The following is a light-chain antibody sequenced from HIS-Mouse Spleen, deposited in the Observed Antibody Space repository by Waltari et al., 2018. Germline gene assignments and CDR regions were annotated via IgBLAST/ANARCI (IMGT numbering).Light chain of an antibody. CDR1: QCISSW. CDR3: QQYKSYSRT. Sequence: DIQLTQSPSTLSASVGDRVTITCRASQCISSWLAWYQQKPGKAPKLLIYKASSLESGVPSRVSGSGSGTEFTLTISSLQPDDFATYYGQQYKSYSRTFGQGTKEEIK. J-gene: IGKJ1*01. CDR2: KAS. V-gene: IGKV1-5*03.